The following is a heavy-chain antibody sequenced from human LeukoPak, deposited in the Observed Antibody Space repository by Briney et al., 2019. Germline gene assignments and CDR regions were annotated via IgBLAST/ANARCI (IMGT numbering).Heavy chain of an antibody. J-gene: IGHJ4*02. CDR3: TTSLSGYDFPFDY. CDR1: GFTFSNAW. D-gene: IGHD5-12*01. Sequence: PGGSLRLSCAASGFTFSNAWMSWVRQAPGKGLEWVGRIKSKTDGGTTDYAAPVNDRLTISRGDSKNTLYLQMNSLKTEDTAVYYCTTSLSGYDFPFDYWGQGTLVTVSS. V-gene: IGHV3-15*01. CDR2: IKSKTDGGTT.